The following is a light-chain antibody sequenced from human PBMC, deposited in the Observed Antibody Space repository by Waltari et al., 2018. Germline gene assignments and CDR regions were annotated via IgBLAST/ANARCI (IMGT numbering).Light chain of an antibody. V-gene: IGLV2-14*03. J-gene: IGLJ2*01. CDR1: SSDVGAYNY. CDR3: SSYISSSTLEL. Sequence: QSAVTQPASVSGSPGQSITISCTGTSSDVGAYNYVSWYQQHPGKAPKLMIFDVSNRPPGVSNRFSGSKSGNTASLTISRLQAEDEADYYCSSYISSSTLELFGGGTSLTVL. CDR2: DVS.